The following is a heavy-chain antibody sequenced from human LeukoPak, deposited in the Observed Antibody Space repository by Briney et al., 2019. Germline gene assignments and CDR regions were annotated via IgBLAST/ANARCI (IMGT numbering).Heavy chain of an antibody. CDR1: GGSISSSSYY. Sequence: SETLSLTCTVSGGSISSSSYYWGWIRQPPGKGLEWIGSIYYSGSTYYNPSLKRRVTISVDTSKNQFSLKLSSVTAADTAVYYCARGRAGYKFSAFDIWGQGTMVTVSS. J-gene: IGHJ3*02. D-gene: IGHD5-12*01. CDR2: IYYSGST. V-gene: IGHV4-39*01. CDR3: ARGRAGYKFSAFDI.